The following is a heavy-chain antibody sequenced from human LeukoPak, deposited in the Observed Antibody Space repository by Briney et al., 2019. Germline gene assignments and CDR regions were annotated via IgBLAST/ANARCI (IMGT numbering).Heavy chain of an antibody. Sequence: GASVKVSCKASGYTFTSYYMHWVRQAPGQGLEWMGIINPSGGSTSYAQKFQGRVTMTRDTSTSTFYMELSSLRSEDTAVYYCARDVSSQLLPGYMDVWGKGTTVTVSS. J-gene: IGHJ6*03. V-gene: IGHV1-46*01. CDR2: INPSGGST. CDR1: GYTFTSYY. D-gene: IGHD2-2*01. CDR3: ARDVSSQLLPGYMDV.